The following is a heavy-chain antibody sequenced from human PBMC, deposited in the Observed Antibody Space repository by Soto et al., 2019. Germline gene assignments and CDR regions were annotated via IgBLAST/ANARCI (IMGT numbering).Heavy chain of an antibody. CDR3: ARDLGYGSARFDF. J-gene: IGHJ4*02. CDR2: ISSKNGNT. V-gene: IGHV1-18*01. CDR1: GYIVSSYG. Sequence: QVQLVQSGAEVKKPGASVKVSCKASGYIVSSYGISWVRQAPGQGLEWMGWISSKNGNTNYAQKFRGRVAMTTDTSTKTSYMGLRSLGSDDTAVYYCARDLGYGSARFDFWGPGTLVTVSS. D-gene: IGHD6-19*01.